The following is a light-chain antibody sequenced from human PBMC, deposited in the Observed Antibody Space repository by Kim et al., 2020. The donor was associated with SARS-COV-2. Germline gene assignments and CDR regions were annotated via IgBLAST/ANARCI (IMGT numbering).Light chain of an antibody. CDR2: DAS. V-gene: IGKV1-5*01. CDR1: QSIGGW. CDR3: QHHSTYPIT. J-gene: IGKJ5*01. Sequence: SVGDRVTTTWRASQSIGGWLAWYQQKPGIAPKLLIYDASSVESGVPSRFSGSGSGTEFTLTISSLQPDDSATYYCQHHSTYPITFGQGTRLEIK.